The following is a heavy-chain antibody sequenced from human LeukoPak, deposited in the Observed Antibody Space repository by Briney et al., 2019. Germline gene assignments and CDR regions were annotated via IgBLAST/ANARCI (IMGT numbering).Heavy chain of an antibody. CDR1: GGSISSYY. CDR2: IYYNCST. V-gene: IGHV4-59*01. D-gene: IGHD2-2*01. J-gene: IGHJ6*03. Sequence: SETLSLTCTVSGGSISSYYWSWIRQPPGKGLERIGYIYYNCSTNYNPYLNSRITISIDTSKNQFHLTLSSMTAAATAVYYCERGTKDLVGITWYYYMDVWGKGTTVTVSS. CDR3: ERGTKDLVGITWYYYMDV.